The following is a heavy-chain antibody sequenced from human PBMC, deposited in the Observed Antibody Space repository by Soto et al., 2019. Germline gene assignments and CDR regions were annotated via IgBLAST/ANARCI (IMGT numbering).Heavy chain of an antibody. CDR1: GGSISSYY. CDR2: IYYSGST. V-gene: IGHV4-59*01. D-gene: IGHD5-18*01. Sequence: SETLSLTCTVSGGSISSYYWSWIRQPPGKGLEWIGYIYYSGSTNYNPSLKSRVTISVDTSKNKFSLKLSSVTAADTDVYYCARGTIQLWLQWGQGTLVTVSS. CDR3: ARGTIQLWLQ. J-gene: IGHJ4*02.